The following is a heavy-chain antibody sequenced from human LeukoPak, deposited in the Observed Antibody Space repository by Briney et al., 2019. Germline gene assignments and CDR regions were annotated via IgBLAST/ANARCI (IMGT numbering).Heavy chain of an antibody. Sequence: PGRSLRLSCAASGFTFSSYGMHWARQAPGKGLEWVAVISYDGSNKYYADSVKGRFTISRDNSKNTLYLQMNSLRAEDTAVYYCAKGSSYRIVGSLNWFDPWGQGTLVTVSS. D-gene: IGHD1-26*01. J-gene: IGHJ5*02. CDR3: AKGSSYRIVGSLNWFDP. V-gene: IGHV3-30*18. CDR1: GFTFSSYG. CDR2: ISYDGSNK.